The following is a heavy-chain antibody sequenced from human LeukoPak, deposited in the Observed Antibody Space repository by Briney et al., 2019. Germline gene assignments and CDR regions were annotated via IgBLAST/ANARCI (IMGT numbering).Heavy chain of an antibody. J-gene: IGHJ4*02. CDR3: AREQTPWIQLWLPFY. V-gene: IGHV3-33*08. CDR2: IWYDGSNK. CDR1: GFTFSSYG. Sequence: PGGSLRLSCAASGFTFSSYGMHWVRQAPGKGLEWVAVIWYDGSNKYYADSVKGRFTISRDNSKNTLYLQMNSLRAEDTAVYYCAREQTPWIQLWLPFYWGQGTLVTVSS. D-gene: IGHD5-18*01.